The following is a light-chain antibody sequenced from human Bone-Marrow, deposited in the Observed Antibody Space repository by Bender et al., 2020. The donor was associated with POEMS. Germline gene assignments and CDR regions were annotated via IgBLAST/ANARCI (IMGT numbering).Light chain of an antibody. CDR2: TNN. Sequence: LTQPHSVSESPGKTVSISCTRSSGSIASNYVQWYQQLPGTAPRLLIYTNNERPSGVPDRFSGSKSGTSASLAITGLQSDDEAIYFCVAWDASLNGWVFGGGTKLTVL. J-gene: IGLJ3*02. CDR3: VAWDASLNGWV. CDR1: SGSIASNY. V-gene: IGLV1-47*02.